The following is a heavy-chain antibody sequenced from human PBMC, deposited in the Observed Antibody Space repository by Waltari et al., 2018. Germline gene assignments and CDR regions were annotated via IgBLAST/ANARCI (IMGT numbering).Heavy chain of an antibody. Sequence: QVQLQQWGAGLLKPSETLSLTCAVYGGSFSGYYWSWIRQPPGKGLEWIGEINHSGSTNYNPSLKSRVTISVDTSKNQFSLKLSSVTAADTAVYYCARFRAPMVYAHRYGMDVWGQGTTVIVSS. J-gene: IGHJ6*02. CDR2: INHSGST. V-gene: IGHV4-34*01. CDR3: ARFRAPMVYAHRYGMDV. CDR1: GGSFSGYY. D-gene: IGHD2-8*01.